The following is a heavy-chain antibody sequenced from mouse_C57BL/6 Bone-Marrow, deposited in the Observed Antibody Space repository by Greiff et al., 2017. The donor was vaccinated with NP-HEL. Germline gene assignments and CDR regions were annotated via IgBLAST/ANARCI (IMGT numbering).Heavy chain of an antibody. CDR1: GFTFSDYG. CDR3: ARSGNFVDY. V-gene: IGHV5-17*01. J-gene: IGHJ2*01. CDR2: ISSGSSTI. Sequence: EVKLVESGGGLVKPGGSLKLSCAASGFTFSDYGMHWVRQAPEKGLEWVAYISSGSSTIYYADTVKGRFTISRDNAKNSLCLQMTSLRSEDTARYYCARSGNFVDYWGQGTTLTVSS. D-gene: IGHD1-3*01.